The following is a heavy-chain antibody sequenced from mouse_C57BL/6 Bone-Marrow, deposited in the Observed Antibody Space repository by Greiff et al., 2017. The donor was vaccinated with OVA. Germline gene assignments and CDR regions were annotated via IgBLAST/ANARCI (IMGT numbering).Heavy chain of an antibody. J-gene: IGHJ3*01. V-gene: IGHV1-50*01. D-gene: IGHD2-3*01. CDR3: AREGFYDGYYAAY. CDR2: IDPSDSYT. Sequence: VQLQQPGAELVKPGASVKLSCKAFGYTFTSYWMQWVKQRPGQGLEWIGEIDPSDSYTNYNQKFKGKATLTVDTSSSTAYMQLSSLTSEDSAVYYCAREGFYDGYYAAYWGQGTLVTVSA. CDR1: GYTFTSYW.